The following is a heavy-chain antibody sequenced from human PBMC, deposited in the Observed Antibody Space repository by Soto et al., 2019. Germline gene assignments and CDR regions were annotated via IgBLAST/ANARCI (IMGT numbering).Heavy chain of an antibody. CDR3: ASEYGSGSYGYYYAMDV. V-gene: IGHV3-23*01. CDR1: GFTFSNYG. J-gene: IGHJ6*02. D-gene: IGHD3-10*01. Sequence: EVQLLESGGGLAQSGGSLRLSCAASGFTFSNYGMTWVRQAPGKGLEWVSAISRRGDSTYYADSVKGRFTISRDNSKNTLYLQLDSLRAEDTAVYFCASEYGSGSYGYYYAMDVWGQGTTVTVSS. CDR2: ISRRGDST.